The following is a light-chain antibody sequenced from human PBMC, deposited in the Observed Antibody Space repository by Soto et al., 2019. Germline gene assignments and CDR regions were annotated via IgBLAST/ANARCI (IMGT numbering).Light chain of an antibody. Sequence: PSTLSASVGDRVTITCRVSHNLDKWLAWYQQKPGKAPKLLIYATSSLQSGVPSRFSGSGSGTDFTLTISSLQPEDFATYYCQQSYSTPPGTFGQGTKVDI. J-gene: IGKJ1*01. CDR2: ATS. CDR1: HNLDKW. CDR3: QQSYSTPPGT. V-gene: IGKV1-39*01.